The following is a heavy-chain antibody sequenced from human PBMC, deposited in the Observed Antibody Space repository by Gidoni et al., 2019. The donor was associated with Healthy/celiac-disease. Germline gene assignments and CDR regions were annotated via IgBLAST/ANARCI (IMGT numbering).Heavy chain of an antibody. CDR1: GGSISRYY. D-gene: IGHD3-22*01. J-gene: IGHJ4*02. CDR3: ARHHSGGYYDSSAFDY. CDR2: IYYSGST. V-gene: IGHV4-59*08. Sequence: QVQLQESGPGLGKPSETLSRTCTVSGGSISRYYWSWIRQPPGKGLEWIGYIYYSGSTNYNPSLQSRVTISVDTSKNQFSLKLSSVPAADTAVYYCARHHSGGYYDSSAFDYWGQGPLVTVSS.